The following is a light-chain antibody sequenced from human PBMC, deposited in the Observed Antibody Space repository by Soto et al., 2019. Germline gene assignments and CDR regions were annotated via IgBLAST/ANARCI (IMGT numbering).Light chain of an antibody. J-gene: IGKJ1*01. CDR2: DVS. CDR3: QHYNYCST. CDR1: QSLSGR. V-gene: IGKV1-5*01. Sequence: DIQMTQSPSTLSSSVGDRVTITCRASQSLSGRLAWYQQRPGQAPKLLIYDVSTLESGVPSRFSGTGTGSGTEFTLSISDLQPDDFATYYCQHYNYCSTFGPGTKVDIK.